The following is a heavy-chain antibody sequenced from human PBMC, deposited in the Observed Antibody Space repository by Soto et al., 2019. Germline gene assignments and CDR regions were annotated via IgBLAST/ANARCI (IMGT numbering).Heavy chain of an antibody. D-gene: IGHD2-15*01. CDR1: GFTFSSYS. CDR3: ARDNCMTDVLGDY. CDR2: ISSSSSYI. V-gene: IGHV3-21*01. Sequence: EVQLVESGGGLVKPGGSLRLSCAASGFTFSSYSMNWVRQAPGKGLEWVSSISSSSSYIYYADSVKGRFTISRDNAKNSLYLQMNNLRAEDTAVYYCARDNCMTDVLGDYWGQGTLVSVSS. J-gene: IGHJ4*02.